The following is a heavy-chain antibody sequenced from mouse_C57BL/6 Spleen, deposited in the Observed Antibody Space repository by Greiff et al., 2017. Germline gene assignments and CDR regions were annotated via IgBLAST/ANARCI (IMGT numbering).Heavy chain of an antibody. Sequence: VQLQQSGPELVKPGASVKISCKASGYAFSSSWMNWVKQRPGKGLEWIGRIYPGDGDTNYNGKFNGKATLTADKSTSTAYMQLSSLTSEDSAVYFCAGDLSADSKVDYWGQGTTLTVSS. CDR1: GYAFSSSW. CDR2: IYPGDGDT. CDR3: AGDLSADSKVDY. V-gene: IGHV1-82*01. J-gene: IGHJ2*01. D-gene: IGHD2-5*01.